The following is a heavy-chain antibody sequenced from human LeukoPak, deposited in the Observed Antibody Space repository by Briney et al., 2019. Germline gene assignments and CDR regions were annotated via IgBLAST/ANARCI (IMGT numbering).Heavy chain of an antibody. J-gene: IGHJ4*02. CDR3: AKAPGQWATDGYFDY. D-gene: IGHD6-19*01. CDR2: ISWNSGSI. Sequence: GGSLRLSCAASGFTFDDYAMHWVRQAPGKGLEWVSGISWNSGSIGYADSVKGRFTISRDNAKNSLYLQMNSLRAEDTALYYCAKAPGQWATDGYFDYWGQGTLVTVSS. V-gene: IGHV3-9*01. CDR1: GFTFDDYA.